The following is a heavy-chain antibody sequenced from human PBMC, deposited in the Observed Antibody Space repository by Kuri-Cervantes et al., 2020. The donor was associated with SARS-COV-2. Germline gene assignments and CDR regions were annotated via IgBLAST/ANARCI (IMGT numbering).Heavy chain of an antibody. CDR1: GFTFSSYE. J-gene: IGHJ4*02. CDR3: ASVEGVTPDY. D-gene: IGHD5-18*01. Sequence: GSLRLSCAASGFTFSSYEMNWVRQAPGKGLEWVSYISSSGNTIYYADSVKGRFTISRDNAKNSLYLQMNSVRAEDTAVYYCASVEGVTPDYWGQGTLVTVSS. CDR2: ISSSGNTI. V-gene: IGHV3-48*03.